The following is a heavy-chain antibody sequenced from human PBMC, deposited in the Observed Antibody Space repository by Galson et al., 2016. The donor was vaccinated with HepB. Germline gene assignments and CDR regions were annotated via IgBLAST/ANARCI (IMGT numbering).Heavy chain of an antibody. J-gene: IGHJ4*02. D-gene: IGHD6-13*01. CDR1: RFSFVTSW. V-gene: IGHV3-74*01. CDR3: VRSGGLHGSTWSLDY. CDR2: ISPDGTTT. Sequence: SLRLSCAASRFSFVTSWMHWVRQTPGKGLVWVSRISPDGTTTIYADSVKGRFTISRDNAQNTLYLQMNSLRAEDSYVYYCVRSGGLHGSTWSLDYWGQGTLVIVSS.